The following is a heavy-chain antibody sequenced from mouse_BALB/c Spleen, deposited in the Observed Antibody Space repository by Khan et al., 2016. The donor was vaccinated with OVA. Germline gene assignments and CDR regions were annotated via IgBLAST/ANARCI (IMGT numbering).Heavy chain of an antibody. J-gene: IGHJ4*01. CDR3: ARVEGIPYYAMDY. CDR1: GYSFTGYY. V-gene: IGHV1S34*01. CDR2: ISCYNGAT. Sequence: LVKTGASVKISCKASGYSFTGYYMNWVKQSHGKSLEWIGYISCYNGATSYNQNSKGKATFTVDTSSSTAYMQFNSLTSEDSAVYYCARVEGIPYYAMDYWGQGTSVTVSS.